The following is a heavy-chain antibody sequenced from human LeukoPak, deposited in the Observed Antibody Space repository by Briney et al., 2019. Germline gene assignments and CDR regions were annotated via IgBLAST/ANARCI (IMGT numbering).Heavy chain of an antibody. CDR1: GFTVSSNY. J-gene: IGHJ4*02. V-gene: IGHV3-66*01. CDR3: ARVGSTAEAGTPDY. D-gene: IGHD6-13*01. Sequence: GGSLRLSCAASGFTVSSNYMSWVRQAPGKGLEWVSVIYSGGSTYYADSVKGRSTISRDNSKNTLYLQMNSLRAEDTAIYYCARVGSTAEAGTPDYWGQGTLVTVSS. CDR2: IYSGGST.